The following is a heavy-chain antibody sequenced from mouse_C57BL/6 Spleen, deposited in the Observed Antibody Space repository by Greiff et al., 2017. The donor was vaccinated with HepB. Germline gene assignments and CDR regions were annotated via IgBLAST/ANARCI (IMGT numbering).Heavy chain of an antibody. Sequence: EVKLQESGPGLVKPSQSLSLTCSVTGYSITSGYYWNWIRQFPGNKLEWMGYISYDGSNNYNPSLKNRISITRDTSKNQFFLKLNSVTTEDTATYYCARDQGYGRFDYWGQGTTLTVSS. D-gene: IGHD1-1*01. CDR1: GYSITSGYY. CDR2: ISYDGSN. V-gene: IGHV3-6*01. J-gene: IGHJ2*01. CDR3: ARDQGYGRFDY.